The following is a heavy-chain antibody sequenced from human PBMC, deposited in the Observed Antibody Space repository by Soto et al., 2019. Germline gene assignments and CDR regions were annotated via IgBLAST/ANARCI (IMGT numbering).Heavy chain of an antibody. D-gene: IGHD3-3*01. J-gene: IGHJ5*02. V-gene: IGHV3-48*02. Sequence: EVQVVESGGGLVQPGGSLRLSCAASGFTFSSNSMNWVRQAPGKGLEWISYISSSSSTIYADSVKGRFTISRDNAKNSLYLQMIGLRDEDTAVYYCARVIWSGHLTSDLWGQGTLVTVSS. CDR3: ARVIWSGHLTSDL. CDR1: GFTFSSNS. CDR2: ISSSSSTI.